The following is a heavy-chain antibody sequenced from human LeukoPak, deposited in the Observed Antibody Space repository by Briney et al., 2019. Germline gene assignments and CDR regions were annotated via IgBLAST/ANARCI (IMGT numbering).Heavy chain of an antibody. D-gene: IGHD3-10*01. CDR3: ARDRVRGYYYGMDV. CDR2: IIPILGIA. CDR1: GGTFSSYA. V-gene: IGHV1-69*04. Sequence: SVKVSCKASGGTFSSYAISWVRQAPGQGLEWMGRIIPILGIANYAQKFQGRVTITADKSTSTAYMELSSLRSEDTAVYYCARDRVRGYYYGMDVWGQGTTVTVSS. J-gene: IGHJ6*02.